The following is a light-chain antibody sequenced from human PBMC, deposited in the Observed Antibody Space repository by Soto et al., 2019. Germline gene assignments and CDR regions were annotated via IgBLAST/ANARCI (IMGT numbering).Light chain of an antibody. CDR2: AAS. Sequence: DIQMTQSPSSLSASVGDRVTITCRASQGIRNDVGWYQQRPGNAPKRLIYAASTLQSGVTSHFSGSVFWTEFTRTMSGLQAEDSATSNCLQNHSFARTFGGGTNVEVK. CDR1: QGIRND. J-gene: IGKJ4*02. CDR3: LQNHSFART. V-gene: IGKV1-17*01.